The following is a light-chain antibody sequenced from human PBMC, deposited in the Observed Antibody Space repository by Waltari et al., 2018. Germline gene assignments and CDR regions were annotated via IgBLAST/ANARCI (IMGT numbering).Light chain of an antibody. CDR1: HSVSSNR. CDR2: VTF. J-gene: IGKJ4*01. CDR3: QQYDRSVVT. V-gene: IGKV3-20*01. Sequence: EIVLTQSPGTLSLSPGERATLSCRASHSVSSNRLTWYQQKPGQAPRLLIYVTFNRATGIPDRFSGSGSGTDFTLTISRLEPEDFAVYYCQQYDRSVVTFGGGTRVEIK.